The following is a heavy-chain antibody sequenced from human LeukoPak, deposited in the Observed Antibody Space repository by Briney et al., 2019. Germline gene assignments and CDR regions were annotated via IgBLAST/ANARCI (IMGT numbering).Heavy chain of an antibody. CDR3: ARVKNRSGYRGYDLDY. V-gene: IGHV3-53*05. Sequence: GGSLRLSCAASGFTVSSNYMSWVRQAPGKGLEWVSVIYSGGSTYYADSVKGRFTVSRDNSKNTVYLQVNSLRAEDTAVYYCARVKNRSGYRGYDLDYWGQGTLVTVSS. J-gene: IGHJ4*02. D-gene: IGHD5-12*01. CDR1: GFTVSSNY. CDR2: IYSGGST.